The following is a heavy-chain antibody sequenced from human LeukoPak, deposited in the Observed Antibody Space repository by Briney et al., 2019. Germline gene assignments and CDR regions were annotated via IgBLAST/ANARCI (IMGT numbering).Heavy chain of an antibody. D-gene: IGHD3-10*01. CDR1: GYTFTSYY. CDR2: INPNSGGT. CDR3: ARSWGRITMVRGVMVGDY. J-gene: IGHJ4*02. V-gene: IGHV1-2*06. Sequence: GASVKVSCKASGYTFTSYYMHWVRQAPGQGLEWMGRINPNSGGTNYAQKFQGRVTMTRDTSISTAYMELSRLRSDDTAVYYCARSWGRITMVRGVMVGDYWGQGTLVTVSS.